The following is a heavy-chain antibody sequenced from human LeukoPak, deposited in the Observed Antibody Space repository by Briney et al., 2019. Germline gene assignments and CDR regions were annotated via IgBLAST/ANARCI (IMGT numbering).Heavy chain of an antibody. CDR1: GITLGDYG. CDR2: ISDSGGRT. CDR3: AKRGVVIRVILVGFHKEANYFDS. J-gene: IGHJ4*02. Sequence: GGSLRLSCAVSGITLGDYGMSWFRQAPGKGLEWVAGISDSGGRTKYADSVKGRFTISRDNPKNTLYLQMNSLRPEDTAVYFCAKRGVVIRVILVGFHKEANYFDSWGQGVLVTVSS. V-gene: IGHV3-23*01. D-gene: IGHD3-22*01.